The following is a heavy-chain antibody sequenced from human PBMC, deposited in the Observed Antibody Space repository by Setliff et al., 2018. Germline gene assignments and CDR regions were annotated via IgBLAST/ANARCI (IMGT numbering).Heavy chain of an antibody. CDR1: GYTFTNFG. J-gene: IGHJ4*02. Sequence: ASVKVSCKTSGYTFTNFGINWVRQAPGQGLEWMGWNSAYAQKFQGRVTMTTDTPTSTAYMELRSLRSDDTAVYYCARERGSYDSSTHYTYYFDYWGQGTLVTVSS. V-gene: IGHV1-18*01. CDR3: ARERGSYDSSTHYTYYFDY. CDR2: NSA. D-gene: IGHD3-22*01.